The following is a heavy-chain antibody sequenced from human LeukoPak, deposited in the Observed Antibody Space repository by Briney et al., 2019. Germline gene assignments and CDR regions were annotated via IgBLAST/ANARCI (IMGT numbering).Heavy chain of an antibody. J-gene: IGHJ5*02. V-gene: IGHV3-30*04. CDR2: ISYDGSNK. CDR3: ASLGIAAAWDWFDP. D-gene: IGHD6-13*01. CDR1: GFTFSSYA. Sequence: PGGSLRLSCAASGFTFSSYAMHWVRQAPGKGLEWVAVISYDGSNKYYAVSVEGRFTISRDNSKNTLYLQMNSLRAEDTAVYYCASLGIAAAWDWFDPWGQGTLVTVSS.